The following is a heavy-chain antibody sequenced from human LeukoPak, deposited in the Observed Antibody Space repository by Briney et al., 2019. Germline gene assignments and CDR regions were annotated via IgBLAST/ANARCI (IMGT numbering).Heavy chain of an antibody. Sequence: GGSLRLSCVASGFTFSSYAMSWVRQAPGKGLEWVANIKQDGSEKYYVDSVKGRFTISRDNAKNSLYLQMNSLRAEDTAVYYCARDMGGDIVVVPAVSEYYFDYWGQGTLVTVSS. D-gene: IGHD2-2*01. CDR3: ARDMGGDIVVVPAVSEYYFDY. V-gene: IGHV3-7*01. CDR2: IKQDGSEK. J-gene: IGHJ4*02. CDR1: GFTFSSYA.